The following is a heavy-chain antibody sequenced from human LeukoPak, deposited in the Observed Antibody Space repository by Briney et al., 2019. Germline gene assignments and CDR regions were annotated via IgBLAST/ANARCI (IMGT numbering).Heavy chain of an antibody. V-gene: IGHV4-39*01. Sequence: PSETLSLTCTVSGGSISSSSYYWGWIRQPPGKGLEWIGSIYYSGSTYYNPSLKSRVTISVDTSKNQFSLKLSSVTAADTAVYYCARHSAVVTPGFFDYWGQGTLVTVSS. CDR2: IYYSGST. CDR3: ARHSAVVTPGFFDY. J-gene: IGHJ4*02. D-gene: IGHD4-23*01. CDR1: GGSISSSSYY.